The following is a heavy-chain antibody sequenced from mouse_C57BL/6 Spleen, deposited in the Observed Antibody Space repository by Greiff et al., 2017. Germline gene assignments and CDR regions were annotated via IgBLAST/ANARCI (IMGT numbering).Heavy chain of an antibody. J-gene: IGHJ4*01. Sequence: EVMLVESGGDLVKPGGSLKLSCAASGFTFSSYGMSWVRQTPDKRLEWVATISSGGSYPYYPDSVKGRFTISRDNAKNPRYLQMSRLESSDTAMYYCARQSDCYGSSYYAMDCWGQGTSVTVSS. D-gene: IGHD1-1*01. CDR2: ISSGGSYP. CDR3: ARQSDCYGSSYYAMDC. V-gene: IGHV5-6*01. CDR1: GFTFSSYG.